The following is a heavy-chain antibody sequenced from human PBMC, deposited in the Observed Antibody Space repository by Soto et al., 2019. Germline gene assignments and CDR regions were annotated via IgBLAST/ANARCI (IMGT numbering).Heavy chain of an antibody. CDR2: IISIFGTA. V-gene: IGHV1-69*12. CDR1: GGTFSSYA. D-gene: IGHD3-22*01. J-gene: IGHJ4*02. CDR3: ARRDYDSSGYYDLRY. Sequence: QVQQAQSGAEVKKPGSSVKVSCKASGGTFSSYAISWVRQAPGQGLEWMGGIISIFGTADYAQKFQGRVTITADESTSTAYMELSSLMTEDTAVYYCARRDYDSSGYYDLRYWGQGTLVTVSS.